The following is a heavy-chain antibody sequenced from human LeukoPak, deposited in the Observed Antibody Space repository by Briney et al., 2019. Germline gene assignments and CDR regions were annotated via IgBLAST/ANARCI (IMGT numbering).Heavy chain of an antibody. Sequence: PSETRSLTCTVSGGSISSSGSYWGWIRQPPGKGLEWIGSIYYSGSTHSNPSLKSRLTISVDTSKNQFSLKLSSVTAADTAVYYCARQASSNSASFDYWGQGTLVTVSS. CDR2: IYYSGST. V-gene: IGHV4-39*01. CDR1: GGSISSSGSY. J-gene: IGHJ4*02. D-gene: IGHD6-13*01. CDR3: ARQASSNSASFDY.